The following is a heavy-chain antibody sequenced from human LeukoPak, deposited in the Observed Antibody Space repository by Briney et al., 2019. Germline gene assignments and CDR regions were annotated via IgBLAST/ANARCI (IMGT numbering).Heavy chain of an antibody. J-gene: IGHJ4*02. Sequence: GGSLRLSCAASGFTFSNAWMSWVRQAPGQGLEWVGRIKSKTDGGTTDYAAPVKGRFTISRDDSKNTLYLQMNSLKTEDTAVYYCTTVDPFDIVVVPAAIGFDYWGQGGLVTVSS. V-gene: IGHV3-15*01. CDR2: IKSKTDGGTT. CDR1: GFTFSNAW. D-gene: IGHD2-2*02. CDR3: TTVDPFDIVVVPAAIGFDY.